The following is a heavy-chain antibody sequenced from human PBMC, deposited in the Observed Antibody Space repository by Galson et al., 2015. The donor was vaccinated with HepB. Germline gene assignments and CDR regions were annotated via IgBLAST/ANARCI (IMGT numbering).Heavy chain of an antibody. CDR1: GGSISSSSYY. V-gene: IGHV4-39*07. CDR2: IYHSGST. D-gene: IGHD1-26*01. Sequence: SETLSLTCTVSGGSISSSSYYWGWIRQPPGKGLEWIGEIYHSGSTNYNPSLKSRVTISVDKSKNQFSLKLSSVTAADTAVYYCARAGYSGSYYRSSGAFDIWGQGTMVTVSS. CDR3: ARAGYSGSYYRSSGAFDI. J-gene: IGHJ3*02.